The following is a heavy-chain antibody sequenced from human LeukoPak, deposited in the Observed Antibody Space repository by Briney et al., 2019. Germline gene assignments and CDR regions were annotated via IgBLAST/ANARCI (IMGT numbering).Heavy chain of an antibody. CDR2: IYYSGST. V-gene: IGHV4-59*01. Sequence: PSVTLSLTCTVSGGSISSYYWSWIRQPPGKGLEWIGYIYYSGSTNYNPSLKSRVTISVDTSKNQFSLKLSSVTAADTAVYYCARGRDGYNYFDYWGQGTLVTVSS. CDR1: GGSISSYY. J-gene: IGHJ4*02. CDR3: ARGRDGYNYFDY. D-gene: IGHD5-24*01.